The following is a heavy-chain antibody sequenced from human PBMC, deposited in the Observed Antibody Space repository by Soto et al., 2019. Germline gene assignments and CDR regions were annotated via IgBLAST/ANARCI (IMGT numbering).Heavy chain of an antibody. J-gene: IGHJ3*02. CDR3: AKDPNGDYVGAFDI. Sequence: EVQLLESGGGLVQPGGSLRLSCAASGFSLRSYAMSWVRQAPGKGPEWVSGITASGGKTYYADSVKGRFTISRDNSKNTLYLQMNSLRADDTAVYFCAKDPNGDYVGAFDIWGQGTMVTVSS. CDR1: GFSLRSYA. V-gene: IGHV3-23*01. CDR2: ITASGGKT. D-gene: IGHD4-17*01.